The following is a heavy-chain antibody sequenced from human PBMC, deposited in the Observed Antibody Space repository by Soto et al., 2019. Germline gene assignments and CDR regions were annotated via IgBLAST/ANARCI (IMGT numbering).Heavy chain of an antibody. Sequence: PGGSLRLSCEASGFTFTSYAMSWVRQAPGKGLEWVSATSGSGDITYYADSVKGRFTISRDNSEKRLYLQMNSLRAEDTAVYYCAKMVHGGYVSYFDSWGQGTLVTVSS. D-gene: IGHD5-12*01. CDR1: GFTFTSYA. CDR3: AKMVHGGYVSYFDS. J-gene: IGHJ4*02. V-gene: IGHV3-23*01. CDR2: TSGSGDIT.